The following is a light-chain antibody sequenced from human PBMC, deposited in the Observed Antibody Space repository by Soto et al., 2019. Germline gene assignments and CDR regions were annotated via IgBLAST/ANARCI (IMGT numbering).Light chain of an antibody. CDR3: QHYNAFPWP. V-gene: IGKV1-5*01. J-gene: IGKJ1*01. CDR1: QSIRNW. CDR2: GAS. Sequence: DIQMTQSPSTLSASVGDRVTITCRASQSIRNWLAWYQDKPGKAPKLLIYGASSLESVVPSRISGSGSGTEITLTFGXLXXXDXATYYCQHYNAFPWPVCQGTNVEIK.